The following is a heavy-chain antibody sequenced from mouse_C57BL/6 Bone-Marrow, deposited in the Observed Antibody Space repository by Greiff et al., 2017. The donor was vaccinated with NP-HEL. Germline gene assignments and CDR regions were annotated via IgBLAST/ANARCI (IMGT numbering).Heavy chain of an antibody. V-gene: IGHV3-6*01. Sequence: EVQLQQSGPGLVKPSQSLSLTCSVTGYSITSGYYWNWIRQFPGNKLEWMGYISYDGSNNYNPSLKNRISITRDTSKNQFFLKLNSVTTEDTATYYCASIRNWGQGTLVTVSA. CDR3: ASIRN. J-gene: IGHJ3*01. CDR1: GYSITSGYY. CDR2: ISYDGSN.